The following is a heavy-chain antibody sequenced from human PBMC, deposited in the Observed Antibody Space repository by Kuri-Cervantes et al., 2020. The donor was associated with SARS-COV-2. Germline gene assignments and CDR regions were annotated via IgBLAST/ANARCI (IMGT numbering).Heavy chain of an antibody. CDR3: ARVGYQLLLGIDY. J-gene: IGHJ4*02. Sequence: SETLSLTCTVSGGAISSGGYYWSWIRQHPGKGLEWIGYTYYTGNTYYNPSLKSRVTISVDTSRNQFSLRLRSVTAADTAVYYCARVGYQLLLGIDYWGQGTLVTVSS. CDR1: GGAISSGGYY. V-gene: IGHV4-31*03. CDR2: TYYTGNT. D-gene: IGHD2-2*01.